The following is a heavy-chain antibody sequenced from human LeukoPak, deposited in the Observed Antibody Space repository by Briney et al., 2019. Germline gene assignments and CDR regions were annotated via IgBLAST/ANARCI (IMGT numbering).Heavy chain of an antibody. CDR1: GYTFSSYG. V-gene: IGHV1-69*13. CDR3: ASPTRGYFDY. J-gene: IGHJ4*02. D-gene: IGHD2-2*01. Sequence: GASVKVSCKASGYTFSSYGISWVRQAPGQGLEWMGGIIPIFGTANYAQKFQGRVTITADESTSTAYMELSSLRSEDTAVYYCASPTRGYFDYWGQGTLVTVSS. CDR2: IIPIFGTA.